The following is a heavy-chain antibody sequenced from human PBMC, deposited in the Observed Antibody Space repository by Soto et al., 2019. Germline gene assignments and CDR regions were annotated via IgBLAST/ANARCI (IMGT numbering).Heavy chain of an antibody. Sequence: PGGSLRLSCAASGFTFSSYSMNWVRQAPGKGLEWVSSISSSSSYIYYADSVKGRFTISRDNAKNSLYLQTNSLRAEDTAVYYCARVYYYDSSGYYYVPGYYYYGMDVWGQGTTVTVSS. D-gene: IGHD3-22*01. CDR1: GFTFSSYS. CDR3: ARVYYYDSSGYYYVPGYYYYGMDV. CDR2: ISSSSSYI. J-gene: IGHJ6*02. V-gene: IGHV3-21*01.